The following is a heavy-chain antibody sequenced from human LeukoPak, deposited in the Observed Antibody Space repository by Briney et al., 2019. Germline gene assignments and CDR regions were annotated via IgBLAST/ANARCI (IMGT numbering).Heavy chain of an antibody. CDR3: ARRYCSSTNCYAFDS. Sequence: GGSLRLSCAASGFTFSSYGMHWVRQAPGKGLEWVAFIRYDGSNKYYADSVKGRFTISRDNAKNSVYLQMNSLRVEDTAVYYCARRYCSSTNCYAFDSWGQGTLVTVSS. D-gene: IGHD2-2*01. CDR1: GFTFSSYG. CDR2: IRYDGSNK. V-gene: IGHV3-30*02. J-gene: IGHJ4*02.